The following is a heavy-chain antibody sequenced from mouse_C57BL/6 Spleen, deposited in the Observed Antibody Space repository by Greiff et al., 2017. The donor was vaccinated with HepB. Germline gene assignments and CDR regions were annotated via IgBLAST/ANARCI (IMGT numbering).Heavy chain of an antibody. Sequence: QVQLQQSGPGLVQPSQSLSITCTVSGFSLTSYGVHWVRQSPGKGLEWLGVIWRGGSTDYNAAFMSRLSITKDNSKSQVFFKMNSLQADDTAIYYCAKNPYSNYGYFDYWGQGTTLTVSS. V-gene: IGHV2-5*01. CDR2: IWRGGST. CDR1: GFSLTSYG. J-gene: IGHJ2*01. CDR3: AKNPYSNYGYFDY. D-gene: IGHD2-5*01.